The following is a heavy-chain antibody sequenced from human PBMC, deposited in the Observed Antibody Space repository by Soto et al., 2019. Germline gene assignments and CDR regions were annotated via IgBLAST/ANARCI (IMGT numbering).Heavy chain of an antibody. Sequence: QVQLVQSGPEVRKPGASVKVSCKASGYIFSRYGISWVRQVPGQGLEWIAWISGYNGNTKFGERVQGRVNVTTDTSTSTAYMELRSLRSDDTAVYYCAREAAAERNYYGLDVWGQGTTVIVSS. D-gene: IGHD6-13*01. V-gene: IGHV1-18*04. J-gene: IGHJ6*02. CDR2: ISGYNGNT. CDR1: GYIFSRYG. CDR3: AREAAAERNYYGLDV.